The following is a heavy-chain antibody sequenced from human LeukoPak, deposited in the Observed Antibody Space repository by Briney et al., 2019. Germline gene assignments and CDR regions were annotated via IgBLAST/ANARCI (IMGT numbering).Heavy chain of an antibody. CDR1: GGSISSSSYY. J-gene: IGHJ4*02. V-gene: IGHV4-39*01. Sequence: SETLSLTCTVSGGSISSSSYYWGWIRQPPGKGLEWIGSIYYSGSTYYNPSLKSRVTISVDTSKNQFSLKLSSVTAADTAVYYCARGRYYFDYWGQGTLVTVSS. CDR3: ARGRYYFDY. CDR2: IYYSGST.